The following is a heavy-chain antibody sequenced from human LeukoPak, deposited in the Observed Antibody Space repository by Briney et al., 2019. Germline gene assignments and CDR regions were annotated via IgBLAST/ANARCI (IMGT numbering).Heavy chain of an antibody. V-gene: IGHV3-23*01. CDR3: AKDGHCPGALCPTQIAVAGYNDN. CDR2: INYNGDNK. Sequence: RGSLRLSCAASGFTFSIYTMNWVRQAPGKGLEWVSIINYNGDNKYYADSVQGRFTISRDNSKNTVYLQMNSLRAEDTAIYYCAKDGHCPGALCPTQIAVAGYNDNWGQGNLVTVSS. J-gene: IGHJ4*02. CDR1: GFTFSIYT. D-gene: IGHD6-19*01.